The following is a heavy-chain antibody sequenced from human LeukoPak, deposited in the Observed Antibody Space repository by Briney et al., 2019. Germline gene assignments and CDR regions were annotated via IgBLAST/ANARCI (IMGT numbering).Heavy chain of an antibody. CDR1: GGSFSGYY. D-gene: IGHD2-2*01. CDR2: INHSGST. V-gene: IGHV4-34*01. CDR3: ARVVTIVVVPAAMDV. J-gene: IGHJ6*02. Sequence: NPSETLSLTCAVYGGSFSGYYWSWIRQPPGKGLEWIGEINHSGSTNYNPSLKSRVTISVDTSKNQFSLKLSSVTAADTAVYYCARVVTIVVVPAAMDVWGQGTTVTVSS.